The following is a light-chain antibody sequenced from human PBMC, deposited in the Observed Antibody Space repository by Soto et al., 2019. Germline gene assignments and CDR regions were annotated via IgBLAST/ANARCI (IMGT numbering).Light chain of an antibody. V-gene: IGKV3-15*01. CDR1: QNIGSN. J-gene: IGKJ4*01. CDR3: QQYNNWLT. Sequence: VVMTQSPATLSVSPRERATLSCRSSQNIGSNLAWYRQKPGQPPQLLIYGASTRATGIPARFSGSGSGTDFTLTISSPQSEDFAVYYCQQYNNWLTFGGGTKVEIK. CDR2: GAS.